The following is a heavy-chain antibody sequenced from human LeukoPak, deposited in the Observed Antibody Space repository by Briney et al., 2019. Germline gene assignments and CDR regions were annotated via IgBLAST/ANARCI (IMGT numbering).Heavy chain of an antibody. J-gene: IGHJ4*02. Sequence: PSETLSLTCAVYGGSFSGYYWSWIRRPPGKGLEWIGEINHSGSTNYNPSLKSRVTISVDTSKNQFSLKLSSVTAADTAVYYCARLFNGFGATIFFDYWGQGTLVTVSS. D-gene: IGHD5-12*01. CDR1: GGSFSGYY. CDR2: INHSGST. V-gene: IGHV4-34*01. CDR3: ARLFNGFGATIFFDY.